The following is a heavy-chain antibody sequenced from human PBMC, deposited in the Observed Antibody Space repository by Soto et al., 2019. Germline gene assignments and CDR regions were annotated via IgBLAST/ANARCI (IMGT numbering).Heavy chain of an antibody. CDR1: GFTFTSYA. CDR2: ISYSGHTT. D-gene: IGHD6-13*01. J-gene: IGHJ5*02. Sequence: PVGSLRLSCAASGFTFTSYAMNWVRQAPGQGLEWVSTISYSGHTTYYADSVKGRFTISRDNSNNTLYLQMDSLRGEDTAVYYCAKGAPLLAAGTWWFDPWGQGTLVTVSS. CDR3: AKGAPLLAAGTWWFDP. V-gene: IGHV3-23*01.